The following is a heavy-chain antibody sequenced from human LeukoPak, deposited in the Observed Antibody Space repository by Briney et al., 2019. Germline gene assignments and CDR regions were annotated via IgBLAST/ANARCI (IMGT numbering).Heavy chain of an antibody. CDR3: AKCMSSTGVCLNFEY. D-gene: IGHD2-21*02. Sequence: PGGSLRLSCEASGFTFFNYAMSWVRQAPGKGLQWVSGIGSDSATFYTDSVKGRFTTSRDNSKNTVYLHIDSLGAEDTAVYYCAKCMSSTGVCLNFEYWGQGILVAVST. CDR1: GFTFFNYA. J-gene: IGHJ4*02. CDR2: IGSDSAT. V-gene: IGHV3-23*01.